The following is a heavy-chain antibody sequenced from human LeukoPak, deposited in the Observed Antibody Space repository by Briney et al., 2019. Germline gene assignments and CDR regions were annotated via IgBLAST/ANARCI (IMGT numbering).Heavy chain of an antibody. CDR2: ISSSSSYI. V-gene: IGHV3-21*01. J-gene: IGHJ4*02. CDR3: ARGAVAGNGLDY. D-gene: IGHD6-19*01. Sequence: GGSLRLSCAASGFTFSSYSMNWVRQAPGKGLEWVSSISSSSSYIYYADSVKGRFTISRDNAKNSLYLQMNSLRAEDTAVYYCARGAVAGNGLDYWGQGTLGTGSS. CDR1: GFTFSSYS.